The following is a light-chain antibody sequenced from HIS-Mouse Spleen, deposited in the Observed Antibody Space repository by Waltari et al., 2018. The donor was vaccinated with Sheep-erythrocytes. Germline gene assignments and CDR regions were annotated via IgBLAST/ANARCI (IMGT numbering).Light chain of an antibody. CDR1: SNDFGTYNL. V-gene: IGLV2-23*01. J-gene: IGLJ1*01. CDR2: EGS. CDR3: CSYAGSSTYV. Sequence: QSALTQPASVSGSPGQSLTISCTCTSNDFGTYNLVSWYQQHPGKAPKLMIYEGSKRPSGVSNRFSGSKSGNTASLTISGLQAEDEADYYCCSYAGSSTYVFGTGTKVTVL.